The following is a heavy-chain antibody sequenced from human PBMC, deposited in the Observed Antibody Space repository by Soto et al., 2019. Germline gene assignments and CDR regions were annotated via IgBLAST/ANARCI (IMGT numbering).Heavy chain of an antibody. V-gene: IGHV3-7*01. CDR1: GFTISSYW. Sequence: EVQLVESGGGLVQPGGSLRLSCAASGFTISSYWMSWVRQAPGKGLEWVANIKQDGSEKYYVDSVKGRFTISRDNAKNSLYLQMNSLRAEDTAVYYCARLRAAGYYFDYWGQGTLVTVSS. CDR3: ARLRAAGYYFDY. D-gene: IGHD6-13*01. CDR2: IKQDGSEK. J-gene: IGHJ4*02.